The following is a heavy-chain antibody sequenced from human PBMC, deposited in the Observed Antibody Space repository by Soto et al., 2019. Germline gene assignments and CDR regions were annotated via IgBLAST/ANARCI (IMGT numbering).Heavy chain of an antibody. Sequence: QVQLVQSGAEVKKPGASVKVSCKASDYTFTSYGISWVRQAPGQGLEWMGLISAYNGNTKYAQKCQGRVTMTTDTSTSTAYMELRSLGSDDTAVYHCARDLAVALIDFWGQGTLVTVSS. V-gene: IGHV1-18*01. CDR2: ISAYNGNT. CDR3: ARDLAVALIDF. CDR1: DYTFTSYG. J-gene: IGHJ4*02. D-gene: IGHD6-19*01.